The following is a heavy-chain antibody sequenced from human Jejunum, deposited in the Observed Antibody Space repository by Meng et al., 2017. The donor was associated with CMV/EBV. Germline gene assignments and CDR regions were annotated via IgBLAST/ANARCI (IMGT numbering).Heavy chain of an antibody. D-gene: IGHD3-3*01. J-gene: IGHJ6*02. CDR2: INPDSGAA. V-gene: IGHV1-2*02. Sequence: YYIHWVRQAPGLGLEWMRWINPDSGAAKSTQKFQGRVTMTRDTPISTAYMELGRLRSDDTAIYYCARSEPGDLWNGLRHLYFDMDVWGPGTTVTVSS. CDR1: YY. CDR3: ARSEPGDLWNGLRHLYFDMDV.